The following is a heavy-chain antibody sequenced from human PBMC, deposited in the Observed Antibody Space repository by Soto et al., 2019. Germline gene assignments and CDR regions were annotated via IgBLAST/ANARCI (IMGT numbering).Heavy chain of an antibody. D-gene: IGHD6-13*01. CDR2: INPNSGGT. Sequence: ASVKVSCKASGYTFTGYYMHWVRQAPGQGLEWMGWINPNSGGTNYAQKFQGRVTMTRDTSISTAYMELSGLRSDDTAVYYCARYSSSWTNWFDPWGQGTLVTVSS. J-gene: IGHJ5*02. V-gene: IGHV1-2*02. CDR3: ARYSSSWTNWFDP. CDR1: GYTFTGYY.